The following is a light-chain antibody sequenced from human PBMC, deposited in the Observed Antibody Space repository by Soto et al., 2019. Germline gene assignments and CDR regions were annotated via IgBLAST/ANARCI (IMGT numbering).Light chain of an antibody. Sequence: QAVVTQEPSLTVSPGGTVTLTCGSSTGAVTSGHYPFWFQQKPGQAPRSLLYGMSSRHSWTPARFSGALVGGKAALTLSAAQTDDEADYYCSLSFGGVHVFAGGTKVTVL. CDR3: SLSFGGVHV. J-gene: IGLJ1*01. CDR2: GMS. V-gene: IGLV7-46*01. CDR1: TGAVTSGHY.